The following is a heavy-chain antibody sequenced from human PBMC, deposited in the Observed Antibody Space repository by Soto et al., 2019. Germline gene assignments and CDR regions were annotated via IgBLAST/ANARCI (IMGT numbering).Heavy chain of an antibody. CDR1: GYSFTSYW. Sequence: GESLKISCKGSGYSFTSYWIGWVRQMPGKGLEWMGIIYPGDSDTRYSPSFQGQVTISADKSISTAYLQWSSLKASDTAMYYCARLEVVAALSGYDDGFDPWGQGTLVTVSS. CDR2: IYPGDSDT. D-gene: IGHD2-15*01. J-gene: IGHJ5*02. V-gene: IGHV5-51*01. CDR3: ARLEVVAALSGYDDGFDP.